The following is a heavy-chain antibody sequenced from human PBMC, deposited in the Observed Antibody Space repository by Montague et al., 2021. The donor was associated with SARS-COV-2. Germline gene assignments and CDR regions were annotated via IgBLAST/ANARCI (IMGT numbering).Heavy chain of an antibody. CDR3: AREDRWNWFDP. Sequence: TLSLTCTVSGASISSGSYFWAWIRQPPGKGLEWIGNIYYSGTTNYNPSPKTRVTISVDTSKNQFSLKLNSMTAADTAVYYCAREDRWNWFDPWGQGTLVIVSS. J-gene: IGHJ5*02. V-gene: IGHV4-61*01. CDR1: GASISSGSYF. D-gene: IGHD5-24*01. CDR2: IYYSGTT.